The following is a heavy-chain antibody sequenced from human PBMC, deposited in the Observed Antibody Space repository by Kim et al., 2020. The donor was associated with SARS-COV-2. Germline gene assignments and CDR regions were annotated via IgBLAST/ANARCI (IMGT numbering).Heavy chain of an antibody. D-gene: IGHD6-13*01. CDR1: GYTFTGYY. J-gene: IGHJ6*02. CDR2: INPNSGGT. CDR3: AYGAGYSSSWLALDGMDV. V-gene: IGHV1-2*06. Sequence: ASVKVSCKASGYTFTGYYMHWVRQAPGQGLEWMGRINPNSGGTNYAQKFQGRVTMTRDTSISTAYMELSRLSSEDTAVYYCAYGAGYSSSWLALDGMDVWGQGTTVTVS.